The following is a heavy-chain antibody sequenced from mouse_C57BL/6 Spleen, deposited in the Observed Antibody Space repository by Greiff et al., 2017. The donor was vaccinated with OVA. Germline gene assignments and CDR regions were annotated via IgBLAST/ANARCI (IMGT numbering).Heavy chain of an antibody. J-gene: IGHJ4*01. CDR1: GYSITSGYY. CDR2: ISYDGSN. Sequence: EVKLVESGPGLVKPSQSLSLTCSVTGYSITSGYYWNWIRQFPGNKLEWMGYISYDGSNNYNPSLKNRISITRDTSKNQFFLKLNSVTTEDTATYYCARRGFGSSYYYYAMDDWGQGTSVTVSS. D-gene: IGHD1-1*01. CDR3: ARRGFGSSYYYYAMDD. V-gene: IGHV3-6*01.